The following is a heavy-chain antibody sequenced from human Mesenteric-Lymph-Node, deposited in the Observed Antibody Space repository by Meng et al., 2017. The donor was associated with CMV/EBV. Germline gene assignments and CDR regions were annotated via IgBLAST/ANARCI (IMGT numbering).Heavy chain of an antibody. CDR1: GFTFSSYA. CDR2: ISYDGSNE. V-gene: IGHV3-30*04. Sequence: GGSLRLSCAASGFTFSSYAMHWVRQAPGKGLEWVAIISYDGSNEYYADSVKGRFTISRDNSKNTLYLQMNSLRAEDTAVYYCARVTYYYDSSGYPYFDYWGQGTLVTVSS. J-gene: IGHJ4*02. D-gene: IGHD3-22*01. CDR3: ARVTYYYDSSGYPYFDY.